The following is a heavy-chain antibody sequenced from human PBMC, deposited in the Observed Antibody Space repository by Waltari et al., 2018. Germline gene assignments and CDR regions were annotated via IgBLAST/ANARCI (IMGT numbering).Heavy chain of an antibody. CDR1: GGSFSGYY. D-gene: IGHD2-15*01. J-gene: IGHJ6*02. CDR3: ARAAKEGDYYYGMDV. Sequence: QVQLQQWGAGLLKPSETLSLTCAVYGGSFSGYYWSWIRQPPGKGLEWIGEINHSGRTNYNPSLKSRVTISVDTSKNQFSLKLSSVTAADTAVYYCARAAKEGDYYYGMDVWGQGTTVTVSS. V-gene: IGHV4-34*01. CDR2: INHSGRT.